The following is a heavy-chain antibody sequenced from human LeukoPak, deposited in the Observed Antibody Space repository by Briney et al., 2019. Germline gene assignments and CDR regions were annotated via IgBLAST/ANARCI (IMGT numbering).Heavy chain of an antibody. J-gene: IGHJ4*02. V-gene: IGHV2-5*01. Sequence: SGPTLVKPTQTLTLTCTFSGFSLSTSAVGVGWIRQPPGKALEWLALIYWNDDKRYSPPLKSRLTITKDTSKNQVVLIMTNMDPVDTATYYCAHRQVVATHFDYWGQGTLVTVSS. D-gene: IGHD2-15*01. CDR1: GFSLSTSAVG. CDR3: AHRQVVATHFDY. CDR2: IYWNDDK.